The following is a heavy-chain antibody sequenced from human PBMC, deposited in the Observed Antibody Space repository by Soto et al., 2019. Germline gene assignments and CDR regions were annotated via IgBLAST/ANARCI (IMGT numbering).Heavy chain of an antibody. Sequence: GGSLRLSCAASRYTFKSHGLSWVRQAPGKGLEWVSTIDSSGVNTHYADSVKGRFTISRDNSRNTLHLQMHDLRAADTALYDCVSWDSADFDFWGQGTVVTVSS. CDR3: VSWDSADFDF. V-gene: IGHV3-23*01. J-gene: IGHJ4*02. D-gene: IGHD1-26*01. CDR1: RYTFKSHG. CDR2: IDSSGVNT.